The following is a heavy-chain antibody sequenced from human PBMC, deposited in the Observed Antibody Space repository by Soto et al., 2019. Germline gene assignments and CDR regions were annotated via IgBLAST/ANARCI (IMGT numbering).Heavy chain of an antibody. V-gene: IGHV1-46*01. CDR1: GYTFTSYY. D-gene: IGHD3-10*01. Sequence: ASVKVSCKASGYTFTSYYMHWVRQAPGQGLEWMGIINPSGGSTSYAQKFKGRVTMTRDTSTSTVYMELSSLRSEDTAVYYCARDSAPMVRGVKVWFDPWGQGTLVTVSS. CDR2: INPSGGST. J-gene: IGHJ5*02. CDR3: ARDSAPMVRGVKVWFDP.